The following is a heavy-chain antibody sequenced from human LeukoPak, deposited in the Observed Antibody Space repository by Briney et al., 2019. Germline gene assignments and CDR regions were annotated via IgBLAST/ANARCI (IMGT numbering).Heavy chain of an antibody. D-gene: IGHD3-16*01. Sequence: SETLSLTCAVYGGSFSGYYWSWIRQPPGKGLDWIGNVYYSGSTYYNPSLKSRVTISVDTSKNQFSLKLSSVTAADTAVYYCARGLEDGGDYWGQGTLVTVSS. CDR1: GGSFSGYY. CDR3: ARGLEDGGDY. CDR2: VYYSGST. V-gene: IGHV4-34*01. J-gene: IGHJ4*02.